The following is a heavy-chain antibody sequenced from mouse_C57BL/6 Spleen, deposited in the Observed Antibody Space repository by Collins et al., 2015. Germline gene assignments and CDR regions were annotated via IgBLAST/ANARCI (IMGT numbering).Heavy chain of an antibody. CDR1: GYAFSRSW. D-gene: IGHD1-1*01. V-gene: IGHV1-82*01. J-gene: IGHJ4*01. CDR3: ARLVVTDAMDY. CDR2: IYPGDGDT. Sequence: QVQLQQSGAELVKPGASVKISCKASGYAFSRSWMNWVKQRPGKGLEWIGRIYPGDGDTNYNGKFKGKATLTADKSSSTAYMQLSSLTSEDSAVYFCARLVVTDAMDYWGQGTSVTVSS.